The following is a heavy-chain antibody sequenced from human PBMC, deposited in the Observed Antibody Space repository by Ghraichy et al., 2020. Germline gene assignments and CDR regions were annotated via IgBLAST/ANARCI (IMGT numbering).Heavy chain of an antibody. Sequence: SETLSLTCTVSGGSISSYYWSWIRQPPGKGLEWIGYIYYSGSTNYNPSLKSRVTISVDTSKNQFSLKLSSVTAADTAVYYCAGHRPYSSSSLYYYGMDVWGQGTTVTVSS. CDR3: AGHRPYSSSSLYYYGMDV. J-gene: IGHJ6*02. V-gene: IGHV4-59*01. CDR1: GGSISSYY. CDR2: IYYSGST. D-gene: IGHD6-13*01.